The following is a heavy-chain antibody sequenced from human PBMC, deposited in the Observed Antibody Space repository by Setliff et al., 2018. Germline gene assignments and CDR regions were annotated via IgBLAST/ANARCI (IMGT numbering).Heavy chain of an antibody. Sequence: ASVKVSCKASGYTFTRYGISWVRQAPGQGLEWMGWISVYNSNTNYAEKLRGRVIMTRSASLSSAYMELTNLTPDDTAVYFCARGRLAWGIDYWGQGTLVTVSS. V-gene: IGHV1-18*01. CDR1: GYTFTRYG. J-gene: IGHJ4*02. CDR2: ISVYNSNT. D-gene: IGHD3-16*01. CDR3: ARGRLAWGIDY.